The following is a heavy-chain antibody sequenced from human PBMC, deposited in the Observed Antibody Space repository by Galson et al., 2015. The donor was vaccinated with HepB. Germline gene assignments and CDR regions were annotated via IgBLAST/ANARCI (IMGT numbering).Heavy chain of an antibody. CDR3: ARAPSYSSWYYYMDV. V-gene: IGHV4-59*01. CDR2: IYYSGST. D-gene: IGHD6-6*01. J-gene: IGHJ6*03. CDR1: GGSISSYY. Sequence: SETLSLTCTVSGGSISSYYWSWIRQPPGKGLEWIGYIYYSGSTNYNPSLKSRVTISVDTSKNQFSLKLSSVTAADTAVYYCARAPSYSSWYYYMDVWGKGTTVTVSS.